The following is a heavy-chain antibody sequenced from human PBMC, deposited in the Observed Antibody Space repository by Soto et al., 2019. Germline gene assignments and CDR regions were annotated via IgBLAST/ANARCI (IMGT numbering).Heavy chain of an antibody. Sequence: QVQLVESGGGVVQPGRSLRLSCAASGFTFSSYGMHWVRQAPSRGLEWVAAISHDGTRKHYGDSVKGRFTISRDNSQNTVYLQMNSLRAEDTAVYYCVKDRRTEAYGMEVWGQGTTVTVSS. CDR3: VKDRRTEAYGMEV. CDR1: GFTFSSYG. CDR2: ISHDGTRK. J-gene: IGHJ6*02. V-gene: IGHV3-30*18. D-gene: IGHD2-21*01.